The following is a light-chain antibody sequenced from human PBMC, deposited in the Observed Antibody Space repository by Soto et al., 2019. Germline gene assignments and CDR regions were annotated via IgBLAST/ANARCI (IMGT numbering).Light chain of an antibody. J-gene: IGKJ3*01. CDR2: GAK. V-gene: IGKV1-39*01. CDR3: QQLKSSPFT. CDR1: QAISNY. Sequence: DIQMTQSPSFLSASVGDRVTITCRASQAISNYLNWYQQKPGKAPNLLIFGAKTLQSGVPSRFSGSGYGTDFTLTISSLQPEDFVTYYCQQLKSSPFTFGPGTKVEIK.